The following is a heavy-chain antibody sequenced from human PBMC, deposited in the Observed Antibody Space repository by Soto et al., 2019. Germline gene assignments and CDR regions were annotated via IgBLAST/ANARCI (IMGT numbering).Heavy chain of an antibody. Sequence: QVQLVQSGAEVKKPGASVQVSCKASGYTFTRSGISWVRQAPGQGLEWMGWISNYNGDTNYAQTFQGRVTMTTDTSTSTVHMEVRSLRSDGTAVYYCAREGVAPYYYYGMDVWGQGTPVTVSS. J-gene: IGHJ6*02. CDR1: GYTFTRSG. CDR2: ISNYNGDT. CDR3: AREGVAPYYYYGMDV. V-gene: IGHV1-18*01. D-gene: IGHD5-12*01.